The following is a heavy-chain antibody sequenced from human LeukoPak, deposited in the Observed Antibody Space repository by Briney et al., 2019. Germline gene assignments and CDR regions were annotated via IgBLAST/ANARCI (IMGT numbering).Heavy chain of an antibody. CDR3: ARPDYYDSSGYLDY. V-gene: IGHV1-18*01. J-gene: IGHJ4*02. CDR1: GYTFTSYS. CDR2: ISAYNGNT. Sequence: ASVKVSCKASGYTFTSYSISWVRQAPGQGLEWMGWISAYNGNTNYAQKFQGRVTMTRDTSISTAYMELSRLRSDDTAVYYCARPDYYDSSGYLDYWGQGTLVTVSS. D-gene: IGHD3-22*01.